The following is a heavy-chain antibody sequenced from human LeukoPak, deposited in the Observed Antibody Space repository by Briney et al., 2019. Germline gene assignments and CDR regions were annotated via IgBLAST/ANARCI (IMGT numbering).Heavy chain of an antibody. CDR1: GGTFSSYA. D-gene: IGHD5-12*01. CDR2: IIPIFGTA. CDR3: ARDQAPDYPGYSGYDFDY. J-gene: IGHJ4*02. Sequence: SVKVSCKASGGTFSSYAISWVRQAPGQGLEWMGGIIPIFGTANYAQKFQGRVTITTDESASTAYMELSSLRSEDTAVYYCARDQAPDYPGYSGYDFDYWGQGTLVTVSS. V-gene: IGHV1-69*05.